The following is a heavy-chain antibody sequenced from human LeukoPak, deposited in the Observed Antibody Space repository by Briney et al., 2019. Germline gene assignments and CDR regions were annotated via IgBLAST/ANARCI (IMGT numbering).Heavy chain of an antibody. Sequence: SETLSLTCTVSGDSISSGDYYWSWIRQPAGKGLEWIGRISSSGSTNYNPSLKSRVTISVDTSKNQFSLKLSSVTAADTAVYFCARGPYSYDSSGAFDIWGQGPMVTVSS. CDR2: ISSSGST. J-gene: IGHJ3*02. CDR3: ARGPYSYDSSGAFDI. CDR1: GDSISSGDYY. V-gene: IGHV4-61*02. D-gene: IGHD3-22*01.